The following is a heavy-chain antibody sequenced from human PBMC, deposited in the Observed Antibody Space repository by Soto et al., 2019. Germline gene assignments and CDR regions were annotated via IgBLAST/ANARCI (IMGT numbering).Heavy chain of an antibody. CDR2: ISYDGSNK. J-gene: IGHJ6*02. V-gene: IGHV3-30*18. CDR1: GFTFSSYA. Sequence: PGGSLRLSCAASGFTFSSYAMSWVRQAPGKGLEWVAVISYDGSNKYYADSVKGRFTISRDNSKNTLYLQMNSLRAEDTAVYYCAKELGYCISNGYYYGMDVWGQGTTVTVSS. CDR3: AKELGYCISNGYYYGMDV. D-gene: IGHD2-2*01.